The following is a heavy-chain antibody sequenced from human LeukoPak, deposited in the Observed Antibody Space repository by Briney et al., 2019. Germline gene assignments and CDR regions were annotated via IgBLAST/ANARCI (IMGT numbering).Heavy chain of an antibody. CDR3: ATRKGYSSGWVYYFDY. V-gene: IGHV3-23*01. D-gene: IGHD6-19*01. Sequence: GGSLRLSCAASGFTFSSYAMSWVRQAPGKGLEWVSAISGSGGSTYYADSVKGRFTISRDNSKNTLYLQMNSLRAEDTAVYYCATRKGYSSGWVYYFDYWGQGTLVTVSS. J-gene: IGHJ4*02. CDR2: ISGSGGST. CDR1: GFTFSSYA.